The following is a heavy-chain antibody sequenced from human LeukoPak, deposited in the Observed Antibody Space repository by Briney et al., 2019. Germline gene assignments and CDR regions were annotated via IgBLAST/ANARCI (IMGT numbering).Heavy chain of an antibody. V-gene: IGHV3-7*01. CDR3: ATYFRGETYWDYLDN. Sequence: GGSLRLSCAASGFTFSSYWMTWVRQAPGKGLEWVGKIKQDGSEKYYVDSVKGRFTISRDNAKNSLYLQMNSLRAEDTAVYYCATYFRGETYWDYLDNWGQGTLVTVSS. CDR1: GFTFSSYW. CDR2: IKQDGSEK. J-gene: IGHJ4*02. D-gene: IGHD2-21*01.